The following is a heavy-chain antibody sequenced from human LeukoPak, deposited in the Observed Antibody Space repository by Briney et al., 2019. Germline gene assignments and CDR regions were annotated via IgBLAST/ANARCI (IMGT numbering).Heavy chain of an antibody. V-gene: IGHV3-15*01. CDR2: IKSKTDGGTT. Sequence: GGSLRLSCAVSGFTFSNAWMSWVRQAPGKGLEWVGRIKSKTDGGTTDYAAPVKGRFTISRDDSKNTLYLQMNSLKTEDTAVYYCTTDVWFGELLSNWGQGTLVTVSS. J-gene: IGHJ4*02. CDR3: TTDVWFGELLSN. CDR1: GFTFSNAW. D-gene: IGHD3-10*01.